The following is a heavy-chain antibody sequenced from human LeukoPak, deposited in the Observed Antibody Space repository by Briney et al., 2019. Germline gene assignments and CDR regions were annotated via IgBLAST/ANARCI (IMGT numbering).Heavy chain of an antibody. J-gene: IGHJ4*02. Sequence: GGSLRLSCAASGFTFSSYAMSWVRQAPGKGLEWVSAISGSGGSTYYADSVKGRFTISRDNSKNTLYLQMNSLRAEDTAVYYCAKFASSSWYPKGRYYFDYWGQGTLVTVSS. V-gene: IGHV3-23*01. D-gene: IGHD6-13*01. CDR1: GFTFSSYA. CDR2: ISGSGGST. CDR3: AKFASSSWYPKGRYYFDY.